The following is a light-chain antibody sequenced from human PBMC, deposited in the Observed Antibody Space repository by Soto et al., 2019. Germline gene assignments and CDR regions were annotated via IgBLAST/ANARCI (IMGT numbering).Light chain of an antibody. J-gene: IGKJ2*01. CDR3: LLSYTTTPYT. Sequence: IPMTQSPSSLSASVGDRVTITCRASQSIGNFLNWYQQRPGKAPKLMIYAASSLASGVQSRFNVRALGTEFTIAISSMQREDSATYHCLLSYTTTPYTFGQWTNLE. CDR1: QSIGNF. CDR2: AAS. V-gene: IGKV1-39*01.